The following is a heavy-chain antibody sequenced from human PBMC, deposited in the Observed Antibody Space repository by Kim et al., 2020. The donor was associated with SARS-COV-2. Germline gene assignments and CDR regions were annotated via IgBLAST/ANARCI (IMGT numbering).Heavy chain of an antibody. Sequence: GGSLRLSCAASGFTVSSYGMHWVRQAPGKGLEWVADIWYDGSNKYYADAVKGRFTISRDNSKNTLYLQMNRLRAEDTAVYYCASARGDYYDSSGYREAFDIWGQGTMVTVSS. V-gene: IGHV3-33*01. CDR2: IWYDGSNK. D-gene: IGHD3-22*01. CDR3: ASARGDYYDSSGYREAFDI. J-gene: IGHJ3*02. CDR1: GFTVSSYG.